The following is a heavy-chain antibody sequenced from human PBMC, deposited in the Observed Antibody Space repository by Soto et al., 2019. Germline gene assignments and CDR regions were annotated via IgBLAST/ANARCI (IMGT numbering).Heavy chain of an antibody. Sequence: SETLSLTCTVSGGSVSNTNYYWGWIRQSPGKGLEWIGSVYYRGRSYSKSSVKSRVTISVDTSKNQFSLNLNSVTASDTAVYYCVSQRTSVLTQAYFDYWGPGALVTVSS. D-gene: IGHD2-8*01. CDR3: VSQRTSVLTQAYFDY. CDR2: VYYRGRS. J-gene: IGHJ4*02. V-gene: IGHV4-39*01. CDR1: GGSVSNTNYY.